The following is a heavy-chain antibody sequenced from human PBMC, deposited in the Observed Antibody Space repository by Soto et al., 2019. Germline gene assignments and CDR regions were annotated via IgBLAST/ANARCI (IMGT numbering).Heavy chain of an antibody. CDR1: GFTFSNYA. CDR2: ISYDGSNK. Sequence: QVQLVESGGGVVQPGRSLRLSCAASGFTFSNYAMHWVRQAPGKGLEWVAVISYDGSNKDYADSVKGRFTISRDNSKNTLYVQMNSLRAEDTAVYYCARDHNDFWSGTYYYYYGMDVWGQGTTVTVSS. CDR3: ARDHNDFWSGTYYYYYGMDV. D-gene: IGHD3-3*01. V-gene: IGHV3-30-3*01. J-gene: IGHJ6*02.